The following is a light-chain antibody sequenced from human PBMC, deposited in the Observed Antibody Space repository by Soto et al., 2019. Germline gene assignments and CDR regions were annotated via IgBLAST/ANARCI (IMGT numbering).Light chain of an antibody. CDR3: ATWAKNIWV. Sequence: QLVLTQSSSASASLGASVKRTCTLISGHVSYILAWHQQQQGKAPRYLMTHHGTGKYNKGSGVSERVSCSRSGADRYLTSDALEFEDEADYFCATWAKNIWVFGGGIQLTVL. CDR1: SGHVSYI. CDR2: HHGTGKY. V-gene: IGLV4-60*02. J-gene: IGLJ3*02.